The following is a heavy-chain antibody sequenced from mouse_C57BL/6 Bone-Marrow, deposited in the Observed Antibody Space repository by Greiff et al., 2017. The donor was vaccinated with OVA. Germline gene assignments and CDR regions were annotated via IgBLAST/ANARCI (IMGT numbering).Heavy chain of an antibody. CDR1: GYTFTSYG. D-gene: IGHD1-1*01. Sequence: QVQLKESGAELARPGASVKLSCKASGYTFTSYGISWVKQRTGPGLEWIGEIYPRSGNTYYNEKFKGKATLTADKSSSTAYMELRSLTSEDSAVYFCARERDYSGFAYWGQGTLVTVSA. V-gene: IGHV1-81*01. J-gene: IGHJ3*01. CDR3: ARERDYSGFAY. CDR2: IYPRSGNT.